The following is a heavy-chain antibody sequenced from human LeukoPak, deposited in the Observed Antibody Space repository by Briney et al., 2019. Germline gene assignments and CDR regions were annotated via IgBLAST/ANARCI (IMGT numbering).Heavy chain of an antibody. CDR1: GGSISSYY. V-gene: IGHV4-59*01. CDR2: IYYSGST. Sequence: PSETLSPTCTVSGGSISSYYWSWIRQPPGKGLEWIGYIYYSGSTNYNPSLKSRVTISVDTSKNQFSLKLSSVTAADTAVYYCARGPDYFDYWGQGTLVTVSS. CDR3: ARGPDYFDY. J-gene: IGHJ4*02.